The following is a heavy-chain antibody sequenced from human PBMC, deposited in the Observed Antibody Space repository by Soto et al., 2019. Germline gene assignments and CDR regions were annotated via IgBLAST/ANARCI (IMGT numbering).Heavy chain of an antibody. V-gene: IGHV4-59*01. Sequence: LSLTCTVSGGSISSYYWSWIRQPPGKGLEWIGYIYYSGSTNYNPSLKSRVTISVDTSKNQFSLKLSSVTAADTAVYYCARGPDSSGWYSFDYWGQGTLVTVSS. CDR2: IYYSGST. J-gene: IGHJ4*02. CDR3: ARGPDSSGWYSFDY. CDR1: GGSISSYY. D-gene: IGHD6-19*01.